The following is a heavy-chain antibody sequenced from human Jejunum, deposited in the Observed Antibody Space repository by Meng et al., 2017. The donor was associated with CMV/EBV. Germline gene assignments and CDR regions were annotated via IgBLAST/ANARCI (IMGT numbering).Heavy chain of an antibody. D-gene: IGHD1-26*01. CDR1: GGTFSSYA. CDR2: IIPIFETP. J-gene: IGHJ4*02. Sequence: CRGSGGTFSSYAISWVRRAPGQWLEWMGGIIPIFETPNYAQRFQGRVTMTTDESTSTAYMELSSLRSDDTAVYYCARGGWELLPFDYWGQGTLVTVSS. CDR3: ARGGWELLPFDY. V-gene: IGHV1-69*05.